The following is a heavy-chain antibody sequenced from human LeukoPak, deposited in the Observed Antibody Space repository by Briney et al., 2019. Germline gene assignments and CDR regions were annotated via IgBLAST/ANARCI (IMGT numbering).Heavy chain of an antibody. V-gene: IGHV3-48*01. CDR1: GFTFSSYS. D-gene: IGHD3-22*01. Sequence: GGPLRLSCAASGFTFSSYSMNWVRQAPGKGLEWVSYISSSSSTIYYADSVKGRFTISRDNAKNSLYLQMNSLRAEDTAVYYCGRDGRYYDSSGYPNWFDPWGQGTLVTVSS. CDR2: ISSSSSTI. CDR3: GRDGRYYDSSGYPNWFDP. J-gene: IGHJ5*02.